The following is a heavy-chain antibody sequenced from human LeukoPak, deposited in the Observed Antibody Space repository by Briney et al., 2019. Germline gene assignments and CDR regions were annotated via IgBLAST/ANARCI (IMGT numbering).Heavy chain of an antibody. CDR1: GFTFSGYY. V-gene: IGHV3-11*06. CDR3: ARDLTSYDYVWDY. CDR2: INSINSYT. Sequence: TGGSLRLSCVASGFTFSGYYMTWIRQAPGKGLEWVSSINSINSYTHYADSVKGRFTISRDTSKNTLYLQMNNLRAEDTAVYYCARDLTSYDYVWDYWGQGTLVTVSS. D-gene: IGHD3-16*01. J-gene: IGHJ4*02.